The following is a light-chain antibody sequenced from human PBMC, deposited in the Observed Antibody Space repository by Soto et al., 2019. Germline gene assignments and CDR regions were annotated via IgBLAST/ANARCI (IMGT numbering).Light chain of an antibody. J-gene: IGKJ2*01. CDR3: QQYGTPPLT. V-gene: IGKV3-20*01. CDR2: GAS. Sequence: EIVLTQSPGTLSLSPGEGATLSCGASQSVISDYLAWYQQKPGQPPRLLIFGASSRPTDIPDRFSGSGSGTDFPLTIARLEPEDIGMYVCQQYGTPPLTFGQGTKLEIK. CDR1: QSVISDY.